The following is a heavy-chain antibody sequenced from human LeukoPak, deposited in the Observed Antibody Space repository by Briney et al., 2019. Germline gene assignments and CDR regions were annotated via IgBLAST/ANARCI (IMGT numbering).Heavy chain of an antibody. CDR1: GFTVSSNY. J-gene: IGHJ3*01. D-gene: IGHD3-10*01. CDR3: ARYGSGGHNFDV. Sequence: GGSLRLSCAASGFTVSSNYMSWVRQAPGKGLEWVSVLYSGGNTYFADSVKGRFTISRDNSKNTVFLQMSSLRAEDTAVYYCARYGSGGHNFDVWGQGTMVTVSS. CDR2: LYSGGNT. V-gene: IGHV3-66*01.